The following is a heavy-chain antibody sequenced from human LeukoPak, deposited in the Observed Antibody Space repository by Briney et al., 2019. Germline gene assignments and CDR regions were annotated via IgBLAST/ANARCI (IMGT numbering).Heavy chain of an antibody. CDR1: GYTFTGYY. J-gene: IGHJ4*02. Sequence: ASVKVSCKASGYTFTGYYMHWVRQAPGQGLEWMGWINPSSGGTNYAQKFQGRVTMTRDTSISTAYMELSRLRSDDTAVYYCARDSGYGPFDYWGQGTLVTVSS. D-gene: IGHD5-12*01. V-gene: IGHV1-2*02. CDR3: ARDSGYGPFDY. CDR2: INPSSGGT.